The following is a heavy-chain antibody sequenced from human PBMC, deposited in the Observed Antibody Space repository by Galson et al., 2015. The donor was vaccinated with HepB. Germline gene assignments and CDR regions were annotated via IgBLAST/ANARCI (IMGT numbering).Heavy chain of an antibody. Sequence: LRLSCAASGFTVTINYMSWVRQAPGKGLEWVSVIYNDGSTYYADSVKGRFTISRDNSKNTLYLQLNSVRAEDTAVYYCARDQGDDYVNYYYYHGMDVWGQGTTVTVSS. J-gene: IGHJ6*02. CDR2: IYNDGST. V-gene: IGHV3-66*02. CDR1: GFTVTINY. D-gene: IGHD4-17*01. CDR3: ARDQGDDYVNYYYYHGMDV.